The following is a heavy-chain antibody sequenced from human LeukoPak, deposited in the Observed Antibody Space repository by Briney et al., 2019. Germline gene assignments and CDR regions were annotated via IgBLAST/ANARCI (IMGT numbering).Heavy chain of an antibody. Sequence: GGSLRLSCAASGFTFSHAWMSWVRQAPGKGLDWVGRIRSINSGGAADYAAPVKGRFTISRHDSENTLYLQMNSLETDDTAVYYCTTDVGHSWYRPPLDYWGRGTLVTVFS. J-gene: IGHJ4*02. CDR3: TTDVGHSWYRPPLDY. CDR2: IRSINSGGAA. CDR1: GFTFSHAW. D-gene: IGHD6-13*01. V-gene: IGHV3-15*01.